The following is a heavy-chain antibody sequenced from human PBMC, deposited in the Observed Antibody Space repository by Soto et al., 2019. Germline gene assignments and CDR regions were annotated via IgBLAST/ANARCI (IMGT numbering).Heavy chain of an antibody. D-gene: IGHD3-3*01. J-gene: IGHJ6*02. CDR2: ISYDGSNK. CDR1: GFTFSSYG. Sequence: GSLRLSCAASGFTFSSYGMHWVRQAPGKGLEWVAVISYDGSNKYYADSVKGRFTISRDNSKNTLYLQMNSLRAEDTAVYYCAKGYHDFWSGYYTDGMDVWGQGTTVTVSS. V-gene: IGHV3-30*18. CDR3: AKGYHDFWSGYYTDGMDV.